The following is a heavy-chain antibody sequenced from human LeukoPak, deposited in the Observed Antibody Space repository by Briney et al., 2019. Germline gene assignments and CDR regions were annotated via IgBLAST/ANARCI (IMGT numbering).Heavy chain of an antibody. CDR1: GFTFDDYA. D-gene: IGHD4-17*01. V-gene: IGHV3-49*03. J-gene: IGHJ4*02. Sequence: PGRSLRLSCSASGFTFDDYAVSWFRQAPGKGLEWVGFIRSKAFGGTPAYAASVRGRFTISRDDSKGNAYLQMNSLITEDTAVYYCTRYTVTVHFDYWSQGTLVTVSS. CDR3: TRYTVTVHFDY. CDR2: IRSKAFGGTP.